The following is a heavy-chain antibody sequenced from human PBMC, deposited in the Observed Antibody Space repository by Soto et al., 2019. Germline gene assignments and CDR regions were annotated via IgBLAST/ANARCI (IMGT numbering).Heavy chain of an antibody. D-gene: IGHD2-2*01. CDR2: ISSSSSTI. J-gene: IGHJ6*03. Sequence: GGSLKLSCAASGFTFSSYSMNWVRQAPGKGLEWVSYISSSSSTIYYADSVKGRFTISRDNAKNSLYLQMNSLRAEDTAVYYCASHGDIVAVPAPMPMDVWGKGTTVTVSS. CDR1: GFTFSSYS. CDR3: ASHGDIVAVPAPMPMDV. V-gene: IGHV3-48*01.